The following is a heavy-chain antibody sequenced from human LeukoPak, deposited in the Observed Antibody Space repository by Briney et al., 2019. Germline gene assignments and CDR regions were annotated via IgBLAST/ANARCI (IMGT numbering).Heavy chain of an antibody. J-gene: IGHJ4*02. CDR1: GGTFSSYA. CDR3: AREGEMEYSYGASFDY. V-gene: IGHV1-69*13. Sequence: SVKVSCKASGGTFSSYAISWVRQAPGQGLEWMGGIIPIFGTAKYAQKFQGRVTISADESTSTAYMELSSLRSEDTAVYYCAREGEMEYSYGASFDYWGQGTLVAVSS. CDR2: IIPIFGTA. D-gene: IGHD5-18*01.